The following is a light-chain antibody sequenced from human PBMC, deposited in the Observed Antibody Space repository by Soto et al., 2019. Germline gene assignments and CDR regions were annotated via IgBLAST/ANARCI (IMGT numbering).Light chain of an antibody. V-gene: IGKV3-20*01. J-gene: IGKJ4*01. CDR3: QQDGRSPLT. CDR1: QSVRISF. Sequence: EIVLTQSPGTLSLSPGERATLSCRASQSVRISFLAWYQQKPGQAHRLLIYGASSRATGIPDRFSGSGSGTDFKLTISRLEPEDVDVYYCQQDGRSPLTFGGGTKVEIK. CDR2: GAS.